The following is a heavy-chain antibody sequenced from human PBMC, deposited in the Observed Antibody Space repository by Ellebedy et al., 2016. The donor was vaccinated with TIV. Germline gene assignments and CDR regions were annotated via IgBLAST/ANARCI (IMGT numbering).Heavy chain of an antibody. Sequence: GESLKISXAASGFTFSSYAMSWVRQAPGKGLEWVANIKQDGSEKYYVDSVKGRFTISRDNSKNTLYLQMNSLTAEDTAVYYCAKGGSGYYFLQGFNCWGQGTLVTVSS. CDR2: IKQDGSEK. D-gene: IGHD3-22*01. J-gene: IGHJ4*02. V-gene: IGHV3-7*05. CDR3: AKGGSGYYFLQGFNC. CDR1: GFTFSSYA.